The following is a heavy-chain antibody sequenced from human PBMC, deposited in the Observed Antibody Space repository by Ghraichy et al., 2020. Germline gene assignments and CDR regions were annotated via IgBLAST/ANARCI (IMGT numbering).Heavy chain of an antibody. CDR1: GDSVSSNSAT. CDR2: TYYRSNWYN. CDR3: AGGLAADGPWGTLVLRGVFDS. Sequence: SQTLSLTCAISGDSVSSNSATWNWIRVSPSRGLEWLGRTYYRSNWYNDYAASVKGRIWINSDTSRNQFSLHLNSVSPEDTAVYYCAGGLAADGPWGTLVLRGVFDSWGQGTLVTVSS. D-gene: IGHD2-15*01. V-gene: IGHV6-1*01. J-gene: IGHJ4*02.